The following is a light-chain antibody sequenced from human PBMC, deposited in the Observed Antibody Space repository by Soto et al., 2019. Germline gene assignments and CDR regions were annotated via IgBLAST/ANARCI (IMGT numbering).Light chain of an antibody. CDR1: NSNIGDNY. V-gene: IGLV1-51*01. Sequence: QSVLTQPPSVSAAPGQKVTISCSGNNSNIGDNYVSWYQQLPGTAPKLLISDNDKRPSGIPGRFSGSKSGASATLGITGPQTADEADYYCVTWDTSLDAGVFGGGTQLTVL. CDR2: DND. J-gene: IGLJ2*01. CDR3: VTWDTSLDAGV.